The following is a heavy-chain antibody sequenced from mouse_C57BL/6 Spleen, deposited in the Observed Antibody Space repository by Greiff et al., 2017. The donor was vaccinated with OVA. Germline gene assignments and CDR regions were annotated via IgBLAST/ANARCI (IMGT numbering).Heavy chain of an antibody. J-gene: IGHJ2*01. V-gene: IGHV5-4*03. CDR2: ISDGGSYT. Sequence: EVKLVESGGGLVKPGGSLKLSCAASGFTFSSYAMSWVRQTPEKRLEWVATISDGGSYTYYPDNVKGRFPISRDNAKNNLYLQMSHLKSEDTAMYYCARGATVVANYFDYWGQGTTLTVSS. CDR1: GFTFSSYA. D-gene: IGHD1-1*01. CDR3: ARGATVVANYFDY.